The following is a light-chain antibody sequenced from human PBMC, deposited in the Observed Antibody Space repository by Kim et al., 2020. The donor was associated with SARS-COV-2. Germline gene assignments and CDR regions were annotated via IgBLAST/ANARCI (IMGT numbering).Light chain of an antibody. Sequence: SYELTQPPSVSVAPGKTATITCGGNNIGSQSVHWYQQKPGQAPVLVIYNDRDRPSGIPERFSGSHSGSTATLTISRVEAGDEADHYCQVWDSNSDQVFGG. V-gene: IGLV3-21*04. CDR2: NDR. CDR3: QVWDSNSDQV. J-gene: IGLJ2*01. CDR1: NIGSQS.